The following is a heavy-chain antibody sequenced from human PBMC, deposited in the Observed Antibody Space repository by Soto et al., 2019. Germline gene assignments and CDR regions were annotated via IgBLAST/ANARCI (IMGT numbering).Heavy chain of an antibody. CDR1: GYTFTDYY. V-gene: IGHV1-46*03. CDR3: AREGNPRRLVFDF. Sequence: GASVKVSCKASGYTFTDYYMHWVRQAPGQGLEWMGVINPSGGSTGYAQKFQGRVTMTRDTSTSTVYMELSSLRSEDTAVYYCAREGNPRRLVFDFWGQGTLVTVSS. J-gene: IGHJ4*02. CDR2: INPSGGST. D-gene: IGHD3-9*01.